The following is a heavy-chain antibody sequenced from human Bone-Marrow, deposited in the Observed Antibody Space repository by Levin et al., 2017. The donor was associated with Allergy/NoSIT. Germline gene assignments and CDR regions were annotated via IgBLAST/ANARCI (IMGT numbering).Heavy chain of an antibody. CDR3: ARYYRSYDS. J-gene: IGHJ5*01. CDR1: GYTFTGNY. Sequence: GESLKISCKTSGYTFTGNYIHWVRQAPGQGLEWMGRINPKSGGTDYAQKFQGRVTLTRDTSISTAYVELSSLRSDDTAMYYCARYYRSYDSWGQGTLVTVSS. CDR2: INPKSGGT. D-gene: IGHD3-10*01. V-gene: IGHV1-2*06.